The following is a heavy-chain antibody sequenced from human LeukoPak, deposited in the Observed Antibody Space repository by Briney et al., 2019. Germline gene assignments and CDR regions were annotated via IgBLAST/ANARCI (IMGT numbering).Heavy chain of an antibody. CDR1: AYTFTGYY. J-gene: IGHJ4*02. Sequence: ASVKVSCKASAYTFTGYYMHWVRQAPGQGLEWMGWINPNSGNTGYAQKFQGRVTMTRNTSISTAYMELSSLRSEDTAVYYCARGQLLAGVVVIPGIDYWGQGTLVTVSS. CDR2: INPNSGNT. D-gene: IGHD3-22*01. CDR3: ARGQLLAGVVVIPGIDY. V-gene: IGHV1-8*02.